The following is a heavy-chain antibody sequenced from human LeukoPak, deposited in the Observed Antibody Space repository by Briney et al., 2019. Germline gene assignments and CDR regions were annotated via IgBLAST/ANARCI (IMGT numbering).Heavy chain of an antibody. J-gene: IGHJ4*02. CDR3: ARGYSSSSPNDY. CDR2: VYYSGST. CDR1: GGSISSSSYY. V-gene: IGHV4-39*01. Sequence: PSETLSLTCTVSGGSISSSSYYWGWIRQPPGKGLEWIVSVYYSGSTYYNPSLKSRFTISVDTSKYQFSLKLSSVTAADTAVYYCARGYSSSSPNDYWGQGTLVTVSS. D-gene: IGHD6-6*01.